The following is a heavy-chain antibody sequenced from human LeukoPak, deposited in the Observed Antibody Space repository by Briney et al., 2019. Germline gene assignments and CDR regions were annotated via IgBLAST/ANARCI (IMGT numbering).Heavy chain of an antibody. D-gene: IGHD6-13*01. CDR3: AREGSYSSSWYGGYYFDY. CDR1: GFTVSSNY. CDR2: IDSGGST. Sequence: GGSLRLSCAASGFTVSSNYMSWVRQAPGKGLEWASVIDSGGSTYYADSVKGRFTISRDNSKNTLYLQMNSLRAEDTAVYYYAREGSYSSSWYGGYYFDYWGQGTLVTVSS. V-gene: IGHV3-53*01. J-gene: IGHJ4*02.